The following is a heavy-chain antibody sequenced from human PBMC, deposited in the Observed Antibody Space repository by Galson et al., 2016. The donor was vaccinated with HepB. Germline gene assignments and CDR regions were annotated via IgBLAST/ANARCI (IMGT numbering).Heavy chain of an antibody. Sequence: SLRLSCAASGFSFSKYNMNWVRQAPGRGLEWVASISGGGSYTYYTDSVKGRFTISRDNARNSLSLQINSLRVGATAVYYCARGPYGPYDLLTRVYRSYYMDVWGNGTPVTVSS. J-gene: IGHJ6*03. V-gene: IGHV3-21*01. D-gene: IGHD3/OR15-3a*01. CDR2: ISGGGSYT. CDR1: GFSFSKYN. CDR3: ARGPYGPYDLLTRVYRSYYMDV.